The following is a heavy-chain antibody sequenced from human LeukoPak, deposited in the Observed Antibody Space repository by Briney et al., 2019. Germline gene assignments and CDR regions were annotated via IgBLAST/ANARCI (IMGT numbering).Heavy chain of an antibody. CDR1: GYSFTSYW. CDR3: ARLEFGEPLGYYYYGMDV. V-gene: IGHV5-51*01. J-gene: IGHJ6*04. Sequence: GESLKISCKGSGYSFTSYWIGWVRQMPGKGLEWMGIIYPGDSDTRYSPSFQGQVTISADKSISTAYLQWRSLKASDTAMYYCARLEFGEPLGYYYYGMDVWGKGTTVTVSS. CDR2: IYPGDSDT. D-gene: IGHD3-10*01.